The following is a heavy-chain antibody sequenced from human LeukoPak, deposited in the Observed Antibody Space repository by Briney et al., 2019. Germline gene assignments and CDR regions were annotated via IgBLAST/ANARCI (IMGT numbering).Heavy chain of an antibody. CDR3: ARERSSGYQWSYYYYYGMDV. J-gene: IGHJ6*02. CDR2: INHSGST. Sequence: SETLSLTCAVYGGTFSGYYWSWIRQPPGKGLEWIGEINHSGSTNYNPSLKSGVTISVDTSKNQFSLKLSSVTAADTAVYYCARERSSGYQWSYYYYYGMDVWGQGTTVTVSS. V-gene: IGHV4-34*01. CDR1: GGTFSGYY. D-gene: IGHD3-22*01.